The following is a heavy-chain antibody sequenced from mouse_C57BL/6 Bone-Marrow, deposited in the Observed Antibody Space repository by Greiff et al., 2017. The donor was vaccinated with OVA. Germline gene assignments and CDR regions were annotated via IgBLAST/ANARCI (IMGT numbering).Heavy chain of an antibody. J-gene: IGHJ3*01. D-gene: IGHD1-1*01. Sequence: QVQLQQSGPELVKPGASVKISCKASGYTFTDYYINWVKQRPGQGLEWIGWIFPGSGSTYYNEKFKGKATLTVDKSSSTAYMLLSSLTSEDSAVYFCARDDYYGSSYRFAYWGQGTLVTVSA. CDR1: GYTFTDYY. CDR3: ARDDYYGSSYRFAY. V-gene: IGHV1-75*01. CDR2: IFPGSGST.